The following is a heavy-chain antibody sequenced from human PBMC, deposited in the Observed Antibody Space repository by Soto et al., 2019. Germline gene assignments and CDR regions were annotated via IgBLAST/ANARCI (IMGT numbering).Heavy chain of an antibody. CDR3: STGAPEVVSIDY. Sequence: PGGSLRLSCSASGFTFSNAWMNWVRQAPGKGLEWVGRVKSKANGGTIDYAAPVKGRFTISRDDSKNTVYLQMNSLKTEDSAVYYWSTGAPEVVSIDYWGQGTLVTVSS. J-gene: IGHJ4*02. D-gene: IGHD3-22*01. V-gene: IGHV3-15*07. CDR1: GFTFSNAW. CDR2: VKSKANGGTI.